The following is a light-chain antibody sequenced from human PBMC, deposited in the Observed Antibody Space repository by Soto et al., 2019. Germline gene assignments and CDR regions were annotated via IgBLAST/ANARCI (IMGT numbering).Light chain of an antibody. J-gene: IGKJ1*01. CDR1: QSVSSS. CDR2: DAS. CDR3: QQSSNWPRT. V-gene: IGKV3-11*01. Sequence: EVVLTQSPATLSLSPGDTATLSCGASQSVSSSLAWYQQKPGQAPRLLIYDASSRAAGIPARFSGSGSGTDFTLTISSLEPEDFAVYYCQQSSNWPRTFGQGTKVDIK.